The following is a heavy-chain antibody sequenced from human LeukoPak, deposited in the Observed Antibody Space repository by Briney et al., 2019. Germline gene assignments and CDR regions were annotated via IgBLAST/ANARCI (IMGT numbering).Heavy chain of an antibody. CDR3: AKEYGFYDSSGYYGY. CDR1: GFTFSSYG. D-gene: IGHD3-22*01. J-gene: IGHJ4*02. V-gene: IGHV3-30*18. CDR2: ISYDGSNK. Sequence: GGSLRLSCAASGFTFSSYGMPWVRQAPGKGLEWVAVISYDGSNKYYADSVKGRFTISRDNSKNTLYLQMNSLRAEDTAVYYCAKEYGFYDSSGYYGYWGQGTLVTVSS.